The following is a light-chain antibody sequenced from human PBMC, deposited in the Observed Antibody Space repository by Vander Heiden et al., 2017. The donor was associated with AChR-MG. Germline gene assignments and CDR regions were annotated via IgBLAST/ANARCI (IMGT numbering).Light chain of an antibody. CDR3: ISISGSNNWV. J-gene: IGLJ3*02. Sequence: QSALTQPPSASGSPGQSVTMSCTGTSSDVGRYNYVSWYQQYPGKAPKLRMYEVTKRPSGVPDRVSGSKSGNTDSLTVSGLQTEDEAYYDCISISGSNNWVFGGGTKLTVL. CDR2: EVT. V-gene: IGLV2-8*01. CDR1: SSDVGRYNY.